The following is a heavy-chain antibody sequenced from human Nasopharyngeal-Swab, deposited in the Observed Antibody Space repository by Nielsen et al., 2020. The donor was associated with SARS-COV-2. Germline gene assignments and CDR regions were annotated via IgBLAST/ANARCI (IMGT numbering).Heavy chain of an antibody. Sequence: ASVKVSCKASGYTFTSYYMHWVRQAPVQGLEWMGLINPSGGRTSYAQKFQGRVTMTRDTSTSTVYMELSSLRSEDTAVYYCARDGYYGSGSYYNVPYYYYYYGMDVWGQGTTVTVSS. D-gene: IGHD3-10*01. CDR2: INPSGGRT. J-gene: IGHJ6*02. V-gene: IGHV1-46*01. CDR3: ARDGYYGSGSYYNVPYYYYYYGMDV. CDR1: GYTFTSYY.